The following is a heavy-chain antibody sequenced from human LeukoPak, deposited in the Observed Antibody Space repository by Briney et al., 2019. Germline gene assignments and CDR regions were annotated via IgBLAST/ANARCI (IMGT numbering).Heavy chain of an antibody. CDR3: ARGYDSSGYQSYGMDV. Sequence: PGGSLRLSCAASGFTVSSNYMSWVRQAPGKGLEWVSVIYSGGSTYYADSVKGRFTISRDNSKNTLYLQMNSLRAEDTAVYYCARGYDSSGYQSYGMDVWGQGTTVTVSS. V-gene: IGHV3-53*01. J-gene: IGHJ6*02. CDR1: GFTVSSNY. D-gene: IGHD3-22*01. CDR2: IYSGGST.